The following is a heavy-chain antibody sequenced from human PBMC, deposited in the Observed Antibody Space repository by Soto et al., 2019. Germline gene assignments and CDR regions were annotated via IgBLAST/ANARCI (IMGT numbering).Heavy chain of an antibody. V-gene: IGHV1-58*02. Sequence: QMQLVQSGPEVKKPGTSVKVSCKASGFTFTSSAMQWVRQARGQRLEWIGWIVVGSGNTNYAQKFQERVTITRDMSTSTAYMELSSLRSEDTAVYYCAADATMYQLANYYYYGMDVWGQGTTVTVSS. CDR3: AADATMYQLANYYYYGMDV. CDR1: GFTFTSSA. CDR2: IVVGSGNT. D-gene: IGHD2-2*01. J-gene: IGHJ6*02.